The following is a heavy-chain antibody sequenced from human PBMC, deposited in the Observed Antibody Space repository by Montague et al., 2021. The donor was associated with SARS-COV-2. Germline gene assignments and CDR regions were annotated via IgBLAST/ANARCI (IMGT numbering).Heavy chain of an antibody. CDR2: IYYSRST. D-gene: IGHD6-13*01. J-gene: IGHJ6*02. Sequence: SETLSLTCTVSGGSISSYYWSWIRQPPGKGLEWIGYIYYSRSTNYNPSLKSRVTISVDTSKNQFSLKLSSVTAADTAVYYCARAGQQLARYYYYGMDVWGQGTTVTVSS. CDR1: GGSISSYY. CDR3: ARAGQQLARYYYYGMDV. V-gene: IGHV4-59*01.